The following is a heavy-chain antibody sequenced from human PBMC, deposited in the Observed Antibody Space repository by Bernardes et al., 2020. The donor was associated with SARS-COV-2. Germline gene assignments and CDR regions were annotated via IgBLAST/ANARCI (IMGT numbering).Heavy chain of an antibody. CDR1: GSKSVDYA. D-gene: IGHD2-21*01. J-gene: IGHJ4*02. V-gene: IGHV3-23*01. Sequence: GGSLRLSCALSGSKSVDYAMTWVRQAPGKGLEWISIISGTGSKIFDADSVKGRFIISRDNSKNLLYLEMNSLRVEDTALYFCAKSSVMAASDILAYFDIWGQGTLVTVSS. CDR2: ISGTGSKI. CDR3: AKSSVMAASDILAYFDI.